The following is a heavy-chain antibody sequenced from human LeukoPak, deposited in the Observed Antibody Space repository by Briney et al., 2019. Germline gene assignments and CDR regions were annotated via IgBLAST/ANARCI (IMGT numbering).Heavy chain of an antibody. D-gene: IGHD3-22*01. CDR2: INPNSGGT. J-gene: IGHJ4*02. V-gene: IGHV1-2*04. CDR3: ARDYSNDSKRYFDY. Sequence: ASVKVSCKASGYTFIGYYMHWVRQAPGQGLEWMGWINPNSGGTNYAQKFQGWVTMTRDTSISTAYMELSRLRSDDTAVYYCARDYSNDSKRYFDYWGQGTLVTVSS. CDR1: GYTFIGYY.